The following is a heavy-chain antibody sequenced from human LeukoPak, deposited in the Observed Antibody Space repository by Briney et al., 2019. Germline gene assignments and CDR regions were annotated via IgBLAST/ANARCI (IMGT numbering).Heavy chain of an antibody. J-gene: IGHJ4*02. Sequence: ASVKVSCKASGYTFTSYYMHWVRQAPGQGLDWTGIINPSGGSTSYAQKFQGRVTMTRDTSTTTVYMELSSLRSEDTAVYYCARARGSGYLASSSYWGQGTLVTVSS. CDR3: ARARGSGYLASSSY. V-gene: IGHV1-46*03. D-gene: IGHD3-22*01. CDR2: INPSGGST. CDR1: GYTFTSYY.